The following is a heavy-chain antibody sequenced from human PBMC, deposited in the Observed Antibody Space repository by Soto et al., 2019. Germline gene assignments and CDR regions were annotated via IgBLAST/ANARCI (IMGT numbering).Heavy chain of an antibody. V-gene: IGHV3-23*01. CDR3: ARSEMTYNWND. J-gene: IGHJ4*02. CDR1: GFTFRGDA. CDR2: ISGSGEMT. Sequence: EVQLLESGGDLVQPGGSLRLACAASGFTFRGDAMSWVRQAPGKGLEWVSSISGSGEMTHYAESVKGRFTISRDNSKKKLYLEMERLRAEDTALYYCARSEMTYNWNDWGQGTLVTVSS. D-gene: IGHD1-1*01.